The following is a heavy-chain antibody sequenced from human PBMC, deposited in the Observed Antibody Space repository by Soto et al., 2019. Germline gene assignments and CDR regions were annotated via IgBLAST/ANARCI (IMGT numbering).Heavy chain of an antibody. CDR3: ARTYCRNTNCYFDY. V-gene: IGHV3-74*01. D-gene: IGHD2-2*01. CDR2: ISSDGSST. CDR1: GFTFSSSG. J-gene: IGHJ4*02. Sequence: EVQLVESGGGLVQPGGSLRLSCAASGFTFSSSGMHWVRQAPGKGLEWVSRISSDGSSTSYADSVKGRFTISRDNAKNTLYLQMNSLRAEDTAVYYCARTYCRNTNCYFDYWGQGSPVTVSS.